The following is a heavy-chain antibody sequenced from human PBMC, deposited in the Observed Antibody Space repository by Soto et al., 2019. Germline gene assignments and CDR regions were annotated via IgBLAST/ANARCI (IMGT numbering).Heavy chain of an antibody. J-gene: IGHJ5*02. Sequence: SETLSLTCTISCGSPSYYYWSWVRQPPGKGLEWIGNVADSGKSSYSPSLRSRLTISVDTSKNQFSLKLSSVTAADTAVYYCARWDDYSNYENWFDPRGQGTLVTDSS. D-gene: IGHD4-4*01. V-gene: IGHV4-59*12. CDR3: ARWDDYSNYENWFDP. CDR1: CGSPSYYY. CDR2: VADSGKS.